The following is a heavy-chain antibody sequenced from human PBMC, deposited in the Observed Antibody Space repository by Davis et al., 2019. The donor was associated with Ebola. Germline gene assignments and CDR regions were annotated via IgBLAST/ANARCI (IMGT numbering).Heavy chain of an antibody. J-gene: IGHJ4*02. D-gene: IGHD6-19*01. CDR1: GGSISSYY. Sequence: SETLSLTCTVSGGSISSYYWSWIRQPPGKGLEWIGYIYYSGSTNYNPSLKSRVTISVDTSKNQFSLKLSSVTAADTAVYYCARGGSSGWFRSRHFDYWGQGTLVTVSS. V-gene: IGHV4-59*12. CDR2: IYYSGST. CDR3: ARGGSSGWFRSRHFDY.